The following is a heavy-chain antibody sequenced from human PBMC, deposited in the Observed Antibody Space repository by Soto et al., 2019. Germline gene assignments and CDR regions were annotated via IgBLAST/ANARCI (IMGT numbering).Heavy chain of an antibody. J-gene: IGHJ4*02. V-gene: IGHV4-34*01. Sequence: QVQLQQWGAGLLKPSETLSLTCAVYGGSFSGYYWSWIRQPPGKGLEWIGEINHSGSTNYNPSLKGRVTISVDTSKNQFSLKLSSVTAADTAVYYCANTIQYYFDYWGQGTLVTVSS. CDR2: INHSGST. CDR1: GGSFSGYY. CDR3: ANTIQYYFDY. D-gene: IGHD3-3*01.